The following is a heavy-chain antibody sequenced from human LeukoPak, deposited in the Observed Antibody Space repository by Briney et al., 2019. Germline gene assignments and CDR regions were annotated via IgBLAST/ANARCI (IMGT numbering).Heavy chain of an antibody. CDR2: VNPKSGDT. D-gene: IGHD2-15*01. CDR1: GYSFTGYH. CDR3: ARVQGYCSDGRCLF. V-gene: IGHV1-2*02. J-gene: IGHJ4*02. Sequence: ASVKVSCKASGYSFTGYHIHWVRQAPGQGLEWMGWVNPKSGDTDYAQKFKDRVTMTRDTSITTAYMELTRLTSDDTAVYYCARVQGYCSDGRCLFWGQGTLVTVSS.